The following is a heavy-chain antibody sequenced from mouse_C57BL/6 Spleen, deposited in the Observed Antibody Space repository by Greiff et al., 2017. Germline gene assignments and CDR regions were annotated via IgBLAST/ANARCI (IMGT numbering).Heavy chain of an antibody. D-gene: IGHD1-1*01. J-gene: IGHJ1*03. Sequence: EVKLMESGGDLVKPGGSLKLSCAASGFTFSSYGMSWVRQTPDKRLEWVATISSGGSYTYYPDSVKGRFTISRDNAKNTLYLQMSSLKSEDTAMYYCARQSDYGSSWYFDVWGTGTTVTVSS. CDR1: GFTFSSYG. CDR3: ARQSDYGSSWYFDV. CDR2: ISSGGSYT. V-gene: IGHV5-6*01.